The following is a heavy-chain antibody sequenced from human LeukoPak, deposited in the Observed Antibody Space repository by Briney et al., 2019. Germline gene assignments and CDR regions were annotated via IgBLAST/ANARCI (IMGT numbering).Heavy chain of an antibody. D-gene: IGHD5-12*01. CDR2: ISGSGGST. CDR1: GFTFSSYA. Sequence: GGSLRLSCAASGFTFSSYAMSWVRQATGKGLEWDSAISGSGGSTYYADSVKGRFTISRDNSKNTLYLQMNSLRAEDTAVYYCARSEVDIVATVCFDYWGQGTLVTVSS. V-gene: IGHV3-23*01. J-gene: IGHJ4*02. CDR3: ARSEVDIVATVCFDY.